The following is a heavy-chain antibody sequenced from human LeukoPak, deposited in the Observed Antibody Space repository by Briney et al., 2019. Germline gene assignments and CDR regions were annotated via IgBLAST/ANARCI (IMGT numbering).Heavy chain of an antibody. CDR2: IYYSGST. CDR1: GGSISSYY. CDR3: TSELVGATSFGY. J-gene: IGHJ4*02. V-gene: IGHV4-59*01. Sequence: SETLSLTCTVSGGSISSYYWGWIRQPPGKGLEWIGYIYYSGSTNYNPSLKSRVTISVDTSKNQFSLKLSSVTAADTAVYYCTSELVGATSFGYWGQGTLVTVSS. D-gene: IGHD1-26*01.